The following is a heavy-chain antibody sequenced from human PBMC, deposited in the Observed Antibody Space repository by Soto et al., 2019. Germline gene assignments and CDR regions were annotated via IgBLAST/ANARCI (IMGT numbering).Heavy chain of an antibody. CDR1: GASVSSYY. D-gene: IGHD3-10*01. Sequence: PSETLSLTCSVSGASVSSYYWSWFRQPVGKGLEWIGRIHSSGNLNYNPSLESRVTMSLGTSKNQFSLRLSSLTAADTALYLCARDVGKNYWGQGXRVTVSS. CDR2: IHSSGNL. V-gene: IGHV4-4*07. CDR3: ARDVGKNY. J-gene: IGHJ4*02.